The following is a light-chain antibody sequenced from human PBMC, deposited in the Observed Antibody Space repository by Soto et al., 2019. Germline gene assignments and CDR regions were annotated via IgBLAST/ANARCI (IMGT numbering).Light chain of an antibody. CDR2: DDN. V-gene: IGLV1-51*01. CDR3: GTWDGALSAGV. Sequence: QSVLTQPPSVSAAPGQRVTISCSGSSSDIGSNYVSWYQQVPGTAPKLLLYDDNKRPSGIPDRFSGSKSGTSATLGITGLQTGDEAVYYCGTWDGALSAGVFGGGTTLTVL. J-gene: IGLJ2*01. CDR1: SSDIGSNY.